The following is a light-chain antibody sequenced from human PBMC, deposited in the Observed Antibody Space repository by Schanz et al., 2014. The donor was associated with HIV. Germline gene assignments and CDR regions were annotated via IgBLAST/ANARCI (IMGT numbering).Light chain of an antibody. J-gene: IGKJ1*01. CDR2: GAS. V-gene: IGKV3-20*01. CDR3: QQYGSSPPWT. Sequence: EIVLTQSPGTLALSPGERATLSCRASQSLQSYYLPWYQQTPGQAPRLLIYGASSRATGIPDRFSGSGSGTDFTLTISRLEPEDFAVYYCQQYGSSPPWTFGQGTKVEIK. CDR1: QSLQSYY.